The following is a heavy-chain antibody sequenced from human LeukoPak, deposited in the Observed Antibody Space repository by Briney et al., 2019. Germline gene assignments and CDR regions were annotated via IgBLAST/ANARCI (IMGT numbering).Heavy chain of an antibody. D-gene: IGHD2-15*01. V-gene: IGHV4-38-2*02. Sequence: SETLSLTCTVSGYSISSGYYWGWIRQPPGKGLEWIGSIYHSGSTYYNPSLKSRVTISVDTPNNQFSLKVSSVTAADTALYYCARVPLPTAYLHYYSMDVWGKGTTVTVSS. CDR2: IYHSGST. CDR3: ARVPLPTAYLHYYSMDV. J-gene: IGHJ6*03. CDR1: GYSISSGYY.